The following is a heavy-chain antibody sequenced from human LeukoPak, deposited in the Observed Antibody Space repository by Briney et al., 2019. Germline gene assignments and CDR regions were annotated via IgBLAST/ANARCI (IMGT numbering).Heavy chain of an antibody. V-gene: IGHV4-59*01. Sequence: PSETLSLTCTVSGGSISSYYWSWIRQPPGKGLEWIGYIYYSGSTNYNPSLKSRVTISVDTSKNQFSLKLSSVTAADTAVYYCAREYCSSTSCHNQAFDYWGQGTLVTVYS. D-gene: IGHD2-2*01. CDR1: GGSISSYY. CDR2: IYYSGST. J-gene: IGHJ4*02. CDR3: AREYCSSTSCHNQAFDY.